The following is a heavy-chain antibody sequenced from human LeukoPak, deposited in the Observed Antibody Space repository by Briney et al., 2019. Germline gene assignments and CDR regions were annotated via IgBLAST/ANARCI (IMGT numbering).Heavy chain of an antibody. CDR3: ARPHTAMVNGYYYYYMDV. Sequence: ASVKVSCKASGYTFTGYYMHWVRQAPGQGLEWMGWINPNSGNTNYAQKFQGRVTMTRDTSISTAYMELSRLRSDDTAVDYCARPHTAMVNGYYYYYMDVWGKGTTVTVSS. V-gene: IGHV1-2*02. CDR2: INPNSGNT. D-gene: IGHD5-18*01. J-gene: IGHJ6*03. CDR1: GYTFTGYY.